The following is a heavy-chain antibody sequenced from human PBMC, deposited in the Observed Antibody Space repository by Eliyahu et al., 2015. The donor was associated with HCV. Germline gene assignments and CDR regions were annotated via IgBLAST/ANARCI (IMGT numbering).Heavy chain of an antibody. Sequence: EVQLVESGGGLVQPGGSLRLSXAAXGFXFSXXWMXXVRQAPGKGLGGVASIKQDGSEKYYVDSVKGRFTISRDNTKNSLYLQMNSLRAEDTAVYYCARDLTSYDYIWGSYRFPGAYWGQGTLVTVSS. CDR1: GFXFSXXW. D-gene: IGHD3-16*02. CDR2: IKQDGSEK. J-gene: IGHJ4*02. V-gene: IGHV3-7*01. CDR3: ARDLTSYDYIWGSYRFPGAY.